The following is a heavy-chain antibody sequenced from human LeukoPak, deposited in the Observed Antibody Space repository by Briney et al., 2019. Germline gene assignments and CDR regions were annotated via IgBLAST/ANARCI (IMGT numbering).Heavy chain of an antibody. CDR3: ARVGSGYYYYYYMDV. CDR1: GGSISSYY. V-gene: IGHV4-59*01. J-gene: IGHJ6*03. CDR2: IYYSAST. D-gene: IGHD1-26*01. Sequence: SETLSLTCTVSGGSISSYYWSWIRQPPGKGLEWIGYIYYSASTNYNPSLKSRVTISVDTSKNQFSLKLSSVTAADTAVYYCARVGSGYYYYYYMDVWGKGTTVTVSS.